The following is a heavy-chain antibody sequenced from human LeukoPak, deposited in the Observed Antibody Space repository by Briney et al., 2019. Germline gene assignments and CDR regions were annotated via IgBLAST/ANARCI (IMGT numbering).Heavy chain of an antibody. CDR1: GGSISSSNW. D-gene: IGHD4-17*01. CDR2: IYHSGST. J-gene: IGHJ4*02. V-gene: IGHV4-4*02. Sequence: SGTLSLTCAVSGGSISSSNWWSWVRPPPGKGLEWIGEIYHSGSTNYNPSLKSRVTISVDKSKNQFSLKLSSVTAADTAVYYCARLHYGDSRYYFDYWGQGTLVTVSS. CDR3: ARLHYGDSRYYFDY.